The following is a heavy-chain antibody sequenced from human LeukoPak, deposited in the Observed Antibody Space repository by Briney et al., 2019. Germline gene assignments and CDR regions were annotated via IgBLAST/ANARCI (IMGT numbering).Heavy chain of an antibody. CDR2: IWYDGNNK. J-gene: IGHJ4*02. CDR3: ASNPGYSSSWEEYYFDY. Sequence: GTSLRLSCAASGFAFSGYGMHWVRQAPGKGLEWVAVIWYDGNNKYYEDSVKGRFAISRDNSKNTLYLQMNSLRAEDTAVYYCASNPGYSSSWEEYYFDYWGQGTLVTVSS. V-gene: IGHV3-33*01. CDR1: GFAFSGYG. D-gene: IGHD6-13*01.